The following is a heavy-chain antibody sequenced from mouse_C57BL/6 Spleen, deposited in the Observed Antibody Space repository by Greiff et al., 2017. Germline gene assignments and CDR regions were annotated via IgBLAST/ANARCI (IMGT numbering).Heavy chain of an antibody. V-gene: IGHV1-52*01. CDR1: GYTFTSYW. CDR2: IDPTDSET. J-gene: IGHJ2*02. D-gene: IGHD1-1*01. CDR3: ERRGYYGSTLYLDY. Sequence: QVQLQQPGAELVRPGSSVKLSCKASGYTFTSYWMHWVKQRPIQGLEWIGNIDPTDSETHYNQKFKDKATLTVDKSSSTANMQLSSLTSGASAVYYCERRGYYGSTLYLDYWGQGTSLTVSS.